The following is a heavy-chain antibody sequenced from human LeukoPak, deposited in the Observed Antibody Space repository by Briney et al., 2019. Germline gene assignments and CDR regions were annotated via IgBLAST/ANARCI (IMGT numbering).Heavy chain of an antibody. D-gene: IGHD2-2*01. J-gene: IGHJ5*02. CDR2: IKGDGNGN. CDR1: GFSFSSYW. Sequence: GGSLTLSCAASGFSFSSYWMSWVRQAPGKGLEWVANIKGDGNGNNYVDSVKGRLTISRENDKNSLYLQMNSLRAEDTAVYYCARESWSSLTWGQGTLVTVSS. V-gene: IGHV3-7*01. CDR3: ARESWSSLT.